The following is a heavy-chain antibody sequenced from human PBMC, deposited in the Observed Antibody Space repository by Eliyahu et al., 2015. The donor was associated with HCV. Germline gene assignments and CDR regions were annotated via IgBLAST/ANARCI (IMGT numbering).Heavy chain of an antibody. J-gene: IGHJ4*02. CDR1: GFTFGXYA. D-gene: IGHD1-26*01. CDR3: TRGSLWELDFLFDY. Sequence: EVQLVESGGGLVQPGRSLXLSCTASGFTFGXYAMSWVRQAPGKGXEWVGFIRSKAYGGTTEYAASVKGRFTISRDDSKSIAYLQMNSLKTEDTAVYYCTRGSLWELDFLFDYWGQGTLVTVSS. V-gene: IGHV3-49*04. CDR2: IRSKAYGGTT.